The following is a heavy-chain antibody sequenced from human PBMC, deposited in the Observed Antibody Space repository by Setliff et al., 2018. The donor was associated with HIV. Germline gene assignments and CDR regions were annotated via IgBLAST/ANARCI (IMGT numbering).Heavy chain of an antibody. V-gene: IGHV1-8*02. D-gene: IGHD3-22*01. CDR3: ARSNEDYYDSKVFGFDP. CDR1: GGTFSSYA. CDR2: MNPNSGNT. Sequence: GASVKVSCKASGGTFSSYAISWVRQATGQGLEWMGWMNPNSGNTGYAQKFQGRVTMTRNTSISTAYMELSSLRSEDTAVYYCARSNEDYYDSKVFGFDPWGQGTLVTVSS. J-gene: IGHJ5*02.